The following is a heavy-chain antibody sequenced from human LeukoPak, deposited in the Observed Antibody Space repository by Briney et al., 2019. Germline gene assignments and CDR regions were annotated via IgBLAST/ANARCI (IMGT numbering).Heavy chain of an antibody. J-gene: IGHJ4*02. CDR3: AKDWGYSKGWYSH. D-gene: IGHD1-26*01. Sequence: GGSLRLSCAASGFPFSDYYMDWVRQTPGKGLEWVGRTKTKSESYSTTYAASFKGRFTISRDVSRNSLFLQMNSLNTEDTAVYYCAKDWGYSKGWYSHWGQGTLVTVSS. CDR2: TKTKSESYST. CDR1: GFPFSDYY. V-gene: IGHV3-72*01.